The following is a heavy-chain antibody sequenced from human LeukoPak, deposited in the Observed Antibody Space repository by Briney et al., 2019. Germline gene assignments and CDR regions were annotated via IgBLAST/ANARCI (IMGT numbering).Heavy chain of an antibody. Sequence: GGSLRLSCAASGFTFSSYSMNWVRQAPGKGLEWVSYISSSSTIYYADSVKGRFTISRDNAKNSLYLQMNSLRDEDTAVYYCARDRGEGLNWGQGTLVTVSS. D-gene: IGHD3-10*01. J-gene: IGHJ4*02. CDR1: GFTFSSYS. V-gene: IGHV3-48*02. CDR3: ARDRGEGLN. CDR2: ISSSSTI.